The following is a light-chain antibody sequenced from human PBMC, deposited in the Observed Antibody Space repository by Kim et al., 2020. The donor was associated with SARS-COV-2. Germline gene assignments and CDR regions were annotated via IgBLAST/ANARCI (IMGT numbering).Light chain of an antibody. J-gene: IGKJ4*01. V-gene: IGKV1-27*01. CDR1: QGISNY. CDR3: QKYNSAPLT. Sequence: AVVGDRVTVTCRASQGISNYLAWYQRKPGKVPKLLIYAASTLVSGVPSRFSGSGSVTDFTLTISSLQPEDVATYYCQKYNSAPLTFGGGTKVDIK. CDR2: AAS.